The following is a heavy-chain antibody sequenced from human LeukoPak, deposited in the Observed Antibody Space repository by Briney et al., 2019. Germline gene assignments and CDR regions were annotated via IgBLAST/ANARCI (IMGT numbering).Heavy chain of an antibody. D-gene: IGHD4-17*01. CDR1: GFTFDDYA. Sequence: GGSLRLSCAASGFTFDDYAMHWVRQAPGKGLEWVSGISWNSGSIGYADSVKGRFTISRDNAKNSLYLQMNSLRAEDTALYYCARGYDYGDTGTDYWGQGTLVTVSS. CDR3: ARGYDYGDTGTDY. J-gene: IGHJ4*02. CDR2: ISWNSGSI. V-gene: IGHV3-9*01.